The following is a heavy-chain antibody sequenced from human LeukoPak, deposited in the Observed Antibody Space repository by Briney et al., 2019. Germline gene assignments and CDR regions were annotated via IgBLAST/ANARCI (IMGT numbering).Heavy chain of an antibody. Sequence: PSETLSLTCTVSSDSFSNYHWSWLRQPPGKGLEWIGYASSSGRTSYSPSLKSRVTISVDTSKNQFSLNLSSVTAADTAVYYCARVGRGDHTWGSYSCDHWGQGTLVSVSS. CDR3: ARVGRGDHTWGSYSCDH. V-gene: IGHV4-59*01. CDR1: SDSFSNYH. J-gene: IGHJ4*02. CDR2: ASSSGRT. D-gene: IGHD3-16*01.